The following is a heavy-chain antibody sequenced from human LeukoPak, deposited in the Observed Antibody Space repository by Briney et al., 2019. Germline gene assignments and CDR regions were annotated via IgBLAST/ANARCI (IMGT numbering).Heavy chain of an antibody. Sequence: GGSLRLSCAASGFTFSGYGMHWVRQAPGKGLEWVSVIYSGGSTYYADSVKGRFTISRDNSKNTLYLQMNSLRAEDTAVYYCARVMDYGDGWFDPWGQGTLVTVSS. D-gene: IGHD4-17*01. CDR1: GFTFSGYG. J-gene: IGHJ5*02. CDR2: IYSGGST. V-gene: IGHV3-53*01. CDR3: ARVMDYGDGWFDP.